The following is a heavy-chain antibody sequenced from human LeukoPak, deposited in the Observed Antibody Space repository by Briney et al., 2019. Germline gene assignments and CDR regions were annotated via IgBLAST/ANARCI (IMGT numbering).Heavy chain of an antibody. Sequence: GGSLRLSCAAFGFTVSSNYMSWVRQAPGKGLEWVGRIKSKTDGGTTDYAAPVKGRFTISRDDSKNTLYLQMNSLKTEDTAVYYCTTAPMVRGVITDYWGQGTLVTVSS. CDR1: GFTVSSNY. V-gene: IGHV3-15*01. CDR3: TTAPMVRGVITDY. CDR2: IKSKTDGGTT. J-gene: IGHJ4*02. D-gene: IGHD3-10*01.